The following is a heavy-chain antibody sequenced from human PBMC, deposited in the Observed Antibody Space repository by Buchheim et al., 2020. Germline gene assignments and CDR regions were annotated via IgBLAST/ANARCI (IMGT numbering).Heavy chain of an antibody. J-gene: IGHJ6*02. CDR3: AKRGSECGSRSAIHGMDV. CDR1: GFTFSTYG. Sequence: QVQLVESGGGVVQPGRSLRLSCAASGFTFSTYGMHWVRQAPGKGLEWVALISCDGRIEYYADSVKGRFTISRDKSKNTLYLQMNSLRADDTAVYYCAKRGSECGSRSAIHGMDVWGQGTT. D-gene: IGHD6-6*01. V-gene: IGHV3-30*18. CDR2: ISCDGRIE.